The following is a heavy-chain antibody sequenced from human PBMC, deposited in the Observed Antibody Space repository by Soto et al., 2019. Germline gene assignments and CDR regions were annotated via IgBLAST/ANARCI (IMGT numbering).Heavy chain of an antibody. CDR2: IYYSGST. V-gene: IGHV4-59*01. J-gene: IGHJ5*02. CDR3: ARGIREYSYNWFDP. D-gene: IGHD5-12*01. CDR1: GGSISSYY. Sequence: SETLSLTCTVSGGSISSYYWSWIRQPPGKGLEWIGYIYYSGSTNYNPSLKSRVTISVDTSKNQFSLKLSSVTAADTAVYYCARGIREYSYNWFDPWGQGTLVTVSS.